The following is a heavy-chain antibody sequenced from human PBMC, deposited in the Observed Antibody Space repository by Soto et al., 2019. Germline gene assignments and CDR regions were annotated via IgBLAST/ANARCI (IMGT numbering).Heavy chain of an antibody. CDR3: ARDDIFFSGGSCYGVPMAV. V-gene: IGHV3-66*01. J-gene: IGHJ6*03. D-gene: IGHD2-15*01. CDR1: GFTVSSKY. Sequence: EVQLVESGGGLVQPWGSLRLSCAASGFTVSSKYMSWVRQAPGKGLECVALIQSGGTTYYADSVKGRFTISRDSSKNMLHLEIDSLRADYTAVYYCARDDIFFSGGSCYGVPMAVWGKGTTVTVSS. CDR2: IQSGGTT.